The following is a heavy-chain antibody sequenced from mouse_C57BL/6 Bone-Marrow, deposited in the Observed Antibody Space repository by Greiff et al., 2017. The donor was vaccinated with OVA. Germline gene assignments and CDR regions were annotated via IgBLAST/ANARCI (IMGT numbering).Heavy chain of an antibody. CDR1: GFNIKDDY. V-gene: IGHV14-4*01. Sequence: EVKVVESGAELVRPGASVKLSCTASGFNIKDDYMHWVKQRPEQGLEWIGWIDPENGDTEYASKFQGKATITADTSSNTAYLQLSSLTSEDTAVYYCTTYYGSSSYAMDYWGQGTSVTVSS. CDR3: TTYYGSSSYAMDY. CDR2: IDPENGDT. D-gene: IGHD1-1*01. J-gene: IGHJ4*01.